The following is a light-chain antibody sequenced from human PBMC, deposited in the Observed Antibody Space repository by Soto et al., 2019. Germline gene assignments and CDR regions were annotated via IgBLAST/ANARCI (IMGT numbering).Light chain of an antibody. CDR3: QQLNSYPRT. CDR2: KAS. V-gene: IGKV1-5*03. J-gene: IGKJ1*01. CDR1: QSISDL. Sequence: DIQMTQSPSTLSASVGDRVTITCRASQSISDLLAWYQQKPGKAPKLLIYKASSLKSGVPSRFSGSGSGTEYTLTISSLQPDDFASYYCQQLNSYPRTFGQGTKVEIK.